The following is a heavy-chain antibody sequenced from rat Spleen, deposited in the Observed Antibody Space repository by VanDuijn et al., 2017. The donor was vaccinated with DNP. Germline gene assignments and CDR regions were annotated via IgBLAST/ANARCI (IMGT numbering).Heavy chain of an antibody. J-gene: IGHJ3*01. D-gene: IGHD4-3*01. CDR3: ASSWVGVRGIWFAF. CDR1: GYTFTTYY. Sequence: QVQLQQSGAELAKPGSSVMISCRASGYTFTTYYIGWIKQTPRQGLEFIGYINMGSGGTNYNEKFKGKATLTVDKSSSTAFMQLSSLTPDDSAVYYCASSWVGVRGIWFAFWGQGTLVTVSS. CDR2: INMGSGGT. V-gene: IGHV1-43*01.